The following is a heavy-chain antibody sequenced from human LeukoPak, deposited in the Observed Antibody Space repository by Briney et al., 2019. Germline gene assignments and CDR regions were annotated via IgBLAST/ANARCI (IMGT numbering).Heavy chain of an antibody. CDR3: TRKTPGRTPFDY. D-gene: IGHD2-15*01. CDR1: GFTFSSYA. CDR2: VCTSADT. Sequence: GGSLRLSCLASGFTFSSYAMDWVRQAPGQGLQWVSAVCTSADTYYSDSVRGGFTISRDNSKNTLYLQMDSLRAEDTAIYYCTRKTPGRTPFDYWGRGILVTVSS. V-gene: IGHV3-23*01. J-gene: IGHJ4*02.